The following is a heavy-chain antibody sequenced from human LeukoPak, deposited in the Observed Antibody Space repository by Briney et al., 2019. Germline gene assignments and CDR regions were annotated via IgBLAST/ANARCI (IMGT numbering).Heavy chain of an antibody. V-gene: IGHV4-39*02. Sequence: PSETLSLTCTVSGDSISSSTGYWHWIRQPPGKGLEWIGNFYYNKYSHYNPSLKSRVTISVDTSKNQFSLKLTSLTAGHPAVYYLARAVHGDFVVYIDGWGKGTTVTVSS. J-gene: IGHJ6*03. CDR1: GDSISSSTGY. CDR3: ARAVHGDFVVYIDG. D-gene: IGHD4-17*01. CDR2: FYYNKYS.